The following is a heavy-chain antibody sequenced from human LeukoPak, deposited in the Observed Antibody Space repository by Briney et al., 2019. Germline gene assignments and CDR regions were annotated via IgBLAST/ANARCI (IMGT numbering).Heavy chain of an antibody. CDR1: GSSISSYY. Sequence: SETLSLTCTVSGSSISSYYWSWIRQPPGKGLEWIGYIYYSGSTNYNPSLKSRVTISVDTSKNQFSLKLSSVTAADTAVYYCARGEWLRFYYYYMDVRGKGTTVTVSS. CDR2: IYYSGST. V-gene: IGHV4-59*01. CDR3: ARGEWLRFYYYYMDV. J-gene: IGHJ6*03. D-gene: IGHD5-12*01.